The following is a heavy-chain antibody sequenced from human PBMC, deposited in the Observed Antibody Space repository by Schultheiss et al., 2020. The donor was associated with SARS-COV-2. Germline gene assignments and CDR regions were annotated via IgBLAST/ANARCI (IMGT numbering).Heavy chain of an antibody. J-gene: IGHJ6*02. Sequence: SQTLSLTCTVSGGSVSSGSYYWYWIRQPPGKGLEWIGYISYSGSTDYNPSLKSRVTVSVDTSKNQFSLKLSSVTAADTAVYYCARGNYDYVWGSPPPKYGMDVLGQGTTVTVSS. CDR1: GGSVSSGSYY. CDR3: ARGNYDYVWGSPPPKYGMDV. CDR2: ISYSGST. V-gene: IGHV4-61*01. D-gene: IGHD3-16*01.